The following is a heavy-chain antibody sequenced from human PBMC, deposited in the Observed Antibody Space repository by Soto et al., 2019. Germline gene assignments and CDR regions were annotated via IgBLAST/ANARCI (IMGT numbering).Heavy chain of an antibody. J-gene: IGHJ6*02. CDR1: GYTFTSYG. Sequence: GASVKVSCKASGYTFTSYGISWVRQAPGQGLEWMGWISAYNGNTNYAQKLQGRVTMTTDTSTSTAYMELRSLRSDDTAVYYCARDRRGAGEWSHVILAYYYYYYGMDVWGQGTTVTVSS. V-gene: IGHV1-18*01. CDR3: ARDRRGAGEWSHVILAYYYYYYGMDV. D-gene: IGHD3-10*01. CDR2: ISAYNGNT.